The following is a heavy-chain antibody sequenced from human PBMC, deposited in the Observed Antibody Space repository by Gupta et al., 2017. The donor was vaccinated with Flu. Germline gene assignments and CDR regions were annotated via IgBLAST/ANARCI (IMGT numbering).Heavy chain of an antibody. V-gene: IGHV1-2*06. D-gene: IGHD1-1*01. Sequence: FTDYFIPWLRQAPGQGLEWMGRINSNSGGTNYAQKFQGRVSMTRDRSISTVNMELSRLRSDDTAVYFCARDSGTAGNEFVYWGQGTLVTVSS. CDR2: INSNSGGT. J-gene: IGHJ4*02. CDR1: FTDYF. CDR3: ARDSGTAGNEFVY.